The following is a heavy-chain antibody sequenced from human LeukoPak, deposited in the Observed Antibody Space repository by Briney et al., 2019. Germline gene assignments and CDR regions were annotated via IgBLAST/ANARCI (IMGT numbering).Heavy chain of an antibody. J-gene: IGHJ4*02. V-gene: IGHV3-7*01. CDR1: GFIFSSHW. CDR2: INLDGNDK. CDR3: VRSGSYFSK. Sequence: PGGSLRLSCAASGFIFSSHWMSWVRQAPGKGLEWVANINLDGNDKNYVDSVKGRFTISRDNAKNSLYLQMNSLRAEDTAMYYCVRSGSYFSKWGRGTLVTVSS. D-gene: IGHD1-26*01.